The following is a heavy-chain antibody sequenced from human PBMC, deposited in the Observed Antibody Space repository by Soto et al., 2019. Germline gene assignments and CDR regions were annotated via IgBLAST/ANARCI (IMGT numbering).Heavy chain of an antibody. V-gene: IGHV1-69*01. D-gene: IGHD3-3*01. CDR3: ARLGLRYYDFWSGYYNLTYYSYGRDV. CDR1: GGTFISYA. Sequence: QVQLVQSGAEVKKPGSSVKVSCKASGGTFISYAISWVRQAPGQGLEWMGGIIPICGTANYAQKFQGRVTITADESTSTAYMELSSLRSEDTAVYYCARLGLRYYDFWSGYYNLTYYSYGRDVWGQGTTVTVSS. J-gene: IGHJ6*02. CDR2: IIPICGTA.